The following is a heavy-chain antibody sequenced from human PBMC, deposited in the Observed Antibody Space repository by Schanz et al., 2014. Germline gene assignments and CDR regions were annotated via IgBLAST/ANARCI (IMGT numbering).Heavy chain of an antibody. CDR2: INSVGSNT. V-gene: IGHV3-74*02. D-gene: IGHD4-17*01. J-gene: IGHJ3*02. CDR3: ARKMKLGVYGGKGHDSLDI. CDR1: GFTFSSYA. Sequence: EAHLVESGGGLVQPGGSLRLSCAASGFTFSSYAMSWVRQAPGKGLVWVARINSVGSNTDYADSVTGRFTISRDNAKNTLYLQMNTLRAEDTAVYYCARKMKLGVYGGKGHDSLDIWGQGTMVTVSS.